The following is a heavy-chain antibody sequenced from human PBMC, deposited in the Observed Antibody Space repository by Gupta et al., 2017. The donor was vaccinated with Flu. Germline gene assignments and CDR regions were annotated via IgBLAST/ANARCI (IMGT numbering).Heavy chain of an antibody. J-gene: IGHJ5*02. V-gene: IGHV4-34*01. CDR1: NASLRGSY. D-gene: IGHD4-11*01. Sequence: QVQLQPWGAGLLKPSETLSLTCAVYNASLRGSYWSGIRQPPGKGPEWIGEIDHSGGTNYNPSLKIRVTMSVDTSKTQFSLNLYSVTAADTAIYYCTRLGGFTVGYNWFDPWGQGTLVTVSS. CDR3: TRLGGFTVGYNWFDP. CDR2: IDHSGGT.